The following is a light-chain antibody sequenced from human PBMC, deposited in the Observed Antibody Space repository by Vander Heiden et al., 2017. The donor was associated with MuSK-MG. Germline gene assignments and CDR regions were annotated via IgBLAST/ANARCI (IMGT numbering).Light chain of an antibody. J-gene: IGKJ2*02. CDR3: QQDDRTPST. CDR2: WAS. Sequence: DIVMTQSPDPLAVSLGERATINCKSSQSVLYRSDNKNYLAWFQQKPGQPPKLLIYWASTRESGVPDRFSGSGSGTDFTLTISRLQAEDVAVYYCQQDDRTPSTFGQGTKVEIK. CDR1: QSVLYRSDNKNY. V-gene: IGKV4-1*01.